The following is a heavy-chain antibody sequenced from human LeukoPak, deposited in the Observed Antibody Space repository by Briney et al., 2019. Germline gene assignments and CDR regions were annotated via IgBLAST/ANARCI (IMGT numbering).Heavy chain of an antibody. CDR2: IRYDGSNK. J-gene: IGHJ4*02. CDR3: ATVTTNFDY. Sequence: AGGSLRLSCAASGFTFSSYGMHWVRQAPGKGLEWVAFIRYDGSNKYYAGSVKGRFTISRDNSKNTLYLQMNSLRAEDTAVYYCATVTTNFDYWGQGTLVTVSS. D-gene: IGHD4-11*01. CDR1: GFTFSSYG. V-gene: IGHV3-30*02.